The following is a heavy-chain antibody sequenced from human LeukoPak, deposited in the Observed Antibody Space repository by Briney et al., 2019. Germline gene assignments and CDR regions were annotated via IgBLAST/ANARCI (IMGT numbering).Heavy chain of an antibody. J-gene: IGHJ5*02. CDR3: ARENSNYGSDNWFDP. V-gene: IGHV5-51*01. CDR2: IYPGDSDT. CDR1: GYSFTSYW. Sequence: GESLKISCKGSGYSFTSYWIGWVRQMPGKGLEWMGIIYPGDSDTRYSPSFQGQVTISADKSISTAYLQWSSLKASDTAMYYCARENSNYGSDNWFDPWGQGTLVTVPS. D-gene: IGHD3-10*01.